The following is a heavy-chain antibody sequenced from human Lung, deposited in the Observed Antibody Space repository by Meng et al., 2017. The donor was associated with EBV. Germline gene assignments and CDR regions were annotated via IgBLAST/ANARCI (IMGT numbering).Heavy chain of an antibody. Sequence: VQVQGSGPGLVMPPGTLSLTCDVSGASISRSDLWSWVRQPPGKGLEWIGEIYHSGSTNYNPSLKSRVTISVDTSKNQFSLSLNSVTAADTAVYYCARGGTSSAPFDYWGQETLVTVSS. CDR3: ARGGTSSAPFDY. D-gene: IGHD2-2*01. CDR1: GASISRSDL. J-gene: IGHJ4*02. V-gene: IGHV4-4*03. CDR2: IYHSGST.